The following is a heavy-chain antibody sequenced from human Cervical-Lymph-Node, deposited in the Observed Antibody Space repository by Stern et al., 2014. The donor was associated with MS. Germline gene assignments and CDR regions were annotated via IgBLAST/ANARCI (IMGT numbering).Heavy chain of an antibody. Sequence: VQLVQSGAEVKKPGSSVNVSCKASGGTFISSYAITWMRQAPGQGLEWMGRIIPILGLPNYAQKFQGRVTFTADTSTSTTYMELSSLTSEDTAVYYCARGVVSNRAAATQHNLFDPWGQGTLGTVSS. V-gene: IGHV1-69*04. CDR1: GGTFISSYA. CDR3: ARGVVSNRAAATQHNLFDP. D-gene: IGHD2-15*01. CDR2: IIPILGLP. J-gene: IGHJ5*02.